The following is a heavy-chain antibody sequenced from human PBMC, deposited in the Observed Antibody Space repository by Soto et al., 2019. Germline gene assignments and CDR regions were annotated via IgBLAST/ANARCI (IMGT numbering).Heavy chain of an antibody. V-gene: IGHV3-15*01. CDR2: LQSKTDGGTA. Sequence: PGGSLRLSCAASGFTFSNAWMRWVRQAAGNGLELLGRLQSKTDGGTADYAAPVKGRFTISRDDSKNTLYLQMRSLKTDDTAVYYYTIDRRPATVVTATRRWFDPWGQGALVTVSS. CDR3: TIDRRPATVVTATRRWFDP. CDR1: GFTFSNAW. D-gene: IGHD2-21*02. J-gene: IGHJ5*02.